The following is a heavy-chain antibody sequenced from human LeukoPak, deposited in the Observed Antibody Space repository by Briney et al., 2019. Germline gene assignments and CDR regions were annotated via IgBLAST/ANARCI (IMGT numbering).Heavy chain of an antibody. CDR1: GFTFDDYA. CDR2: ISWNSGSI. CDR3: AKAPGDLYYYGMDV. J-gene: IGHJ6*02. V-gene: IGHV3-9*01. D-gene: IGHD3-10*01. Sequence: GGSLRLSCAASGFTFDDYAMHWVRQAPGKGLEWVSGISWNSGSIGYADSVKGRFTISRDNAKNSLYLQMNSLRAEDTALYYCAKAPGDLYYYGMDVWGQGTTVTVSS.